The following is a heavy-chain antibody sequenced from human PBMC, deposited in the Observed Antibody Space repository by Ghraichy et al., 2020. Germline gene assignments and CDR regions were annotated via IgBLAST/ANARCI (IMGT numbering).Heavy chain of an antibody. Sequence: GGSLRLSCAASGFTFSSYGMHWVRQAPGKGLEWVAFIQNDGRNKYYADSVKGRFTISRDNSKNTLYLQMNSLRTDDTAVYYCAKDTMVRGVIKGVDYWGQGTLVTVSS. J-gene: IGHJ4*02. D-gene: IGHD3-10*01. CDR1: GFTFSSYG. CDR3: AKDTMVRGVIKGVDY. V-gene: IGHV3-30*02. CDR2: IQNDGRNK.